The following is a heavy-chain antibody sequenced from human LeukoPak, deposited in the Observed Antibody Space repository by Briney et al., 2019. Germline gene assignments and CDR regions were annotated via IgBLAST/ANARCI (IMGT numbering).Heavy chain of an antibody. CDR3: ARGGYSYPNWFDP. CDR1: GFTFTTFW. D-gene: IGHD5-18*01. CDR2: INHDGSST. V-gene: IGHV3-74*01. J-gene: IGHJ5*02. Sequence: GGSLRLSCATSGFTFTTFWMHWVRQAPGKGLVWVSRINHDGSSTNYADSVKGRFTISRDNAKNTVYLQMNSLRAEDTAVYYCARGGYSYPNWFDPWGQGTLVTVSS.